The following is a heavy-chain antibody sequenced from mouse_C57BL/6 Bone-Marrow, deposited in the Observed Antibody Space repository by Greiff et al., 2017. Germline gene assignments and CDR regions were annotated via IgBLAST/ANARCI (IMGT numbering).Heavy chain of an antibody. Sequence: EVKLVESGAELVRPGASVKLSCTASGFNIKDDYMHWVKQRPEQGLEWIGWIDPENGDTEYASKFQGKATITADTSSNTAYLQLSSLTSEDTAVYYCTTRDYYGSSYDAYWGQGTLVTVSA. CDR2: IDPENGDT. V-gene: IGHV14-4*01. J-gene: IGHJ3*01. CDR3: TTRDYYGSSYDAY. D-gene: IGHD1-1*01. CDR1: GFNIKDDY.